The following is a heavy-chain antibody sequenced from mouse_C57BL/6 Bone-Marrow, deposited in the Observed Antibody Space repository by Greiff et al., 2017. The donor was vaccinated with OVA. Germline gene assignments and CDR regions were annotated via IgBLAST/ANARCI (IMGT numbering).Heavy chain of an antibody. CDR3: TTDYDYDY. Sequence: VQLKESGAELVRPGASVKLSCTASGFNIKDDYMHWVKQRPEQGLEWIGWIDPENGDTEYASKFQGKATITADTSSNTAYLQLSSLTSEDTAVYYCTTDYDYDYWGQGTTLTVSS. D-gene: IGHD2-4*01. CDR2: IDPENGDT. CDR1: GFNIKDDY. J-gene: IGHJ2*01. V-gene: IGHV14-4*01.